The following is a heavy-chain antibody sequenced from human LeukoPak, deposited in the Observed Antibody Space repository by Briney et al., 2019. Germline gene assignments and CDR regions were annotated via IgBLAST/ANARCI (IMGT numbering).Heavy chain of an antibody. CDR2: IWFDGSNR. J-gene: IGHJ6*02. Sequence: PGRSLRLSCTASGFTFSKYGMHWVRQAPGKGLEWVAVIWFDGSNRNHADSVKGRFTISRDNSKNTLYLQMNSLRAEDTAVYYCARGLRFNYYYYGMDVWGQGTTVTVSS. CDR1: GFTFSKYG. CDR3: ARGLRFNYYYYGMDV. V-gene: IGHV3-33*01. D-gene: IGHD5-12*01.